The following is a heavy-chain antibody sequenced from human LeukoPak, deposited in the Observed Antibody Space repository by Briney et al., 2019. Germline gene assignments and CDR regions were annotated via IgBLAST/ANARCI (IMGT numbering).Heavy chain of an antibody. D-gene: IGHD1-26*01. Sequence: ASVTVSCKASGYTFTSYAMNWVRQAPGQGLEWMGWINTNTGNPTYAQGFTGRFVFSLDTSVSTAYLQISSLKAEDTAVYYCAIYSSGSYLGVWSGHYWGQGTLVTVSS. V-gene: IGHV7-4-1*02. CDR1: GYTFTSYA. CDR2: INTNTGNP. J-gene: IGHJ4*02. CDR3: AIYSSGSYLGVWSGHY.